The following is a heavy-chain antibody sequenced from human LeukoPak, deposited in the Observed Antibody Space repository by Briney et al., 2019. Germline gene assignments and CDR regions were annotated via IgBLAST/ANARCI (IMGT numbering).Heavy chain of an antibody. CDR2: IYYSGST. CDR1: GGSISSYY. CDR3: ASLPGSRHWFDP. Sequence: SETLSLTCSVSGGSISSYYWSWIRQPPGKGLEWIGYIYYSGSTNYNPSLKSRVTISVDTSKNQFSLKLTSVTAADTAVYYRASLPGSRHWFDPWGEGTLVTVSS. D-gene: IGHD6-25*01. J-gene: IGHJ5*02. V-gene: IGHV4-59*01.